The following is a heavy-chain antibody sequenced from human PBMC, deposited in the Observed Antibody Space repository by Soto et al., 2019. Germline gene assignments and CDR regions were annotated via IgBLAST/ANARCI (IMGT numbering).Heavy chain of an antibody. CDR3: PRDLNGGKPFDF. D-gene: IGHD2-8*01. CDR2: IDPGSGNP. J-gene: IGHJ4*02. CDR1: GYTLTNYD. V-gene: IGHV1-3*01. Sequence: QVQLVQSGAEVKKPGASVRVSCKASGYTLTNYDIHWVRQAAGQSLEWLAWIDPGSGNPTYSQRFQRRITLSRDNSASTLYVDLSTVTSEDTAVYFCPRDLNGGKPFDFWGQGTLVTVSS.